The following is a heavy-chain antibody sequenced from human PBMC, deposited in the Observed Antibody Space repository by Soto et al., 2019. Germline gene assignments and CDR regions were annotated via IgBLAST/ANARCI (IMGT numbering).Heavy chain of an antibody. V-gene: IGHV4-30-2*01. CDR2: IYHSGST. CDR3: ARDRGSGSYPTYFDY. J-gene: IGHJ4*02. D-gene: IGHD1-26*01. Sequence: SETLSLTCAVSGGSISSGGYSWSWIRQPPGKGLEWIGYIYHSGSTYYNPSLKSRVTISVDRSKNQFSLKLSSVTAADTAVYYCARDRGSGSYPTYFDYWGQGTLVTVSS. CDR1: GGSISSGGYS.